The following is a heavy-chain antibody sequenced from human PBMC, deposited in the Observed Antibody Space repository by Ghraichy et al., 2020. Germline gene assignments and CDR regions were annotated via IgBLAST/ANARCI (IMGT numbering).Heavy chain of an antibody. J-gene: IGHJ1*01. CDR1: GGSFSGYY. Sequence: SETLSLTCAVYGGSFSGYYWSWIRQPPGKGLEWIGEINHSGSTNYNPSLKSRVTISVDTSKNQFSLKLSSVTAADTAVYYCARGNYYDQRYQHWGQGTLVTVSS. CDR2: INHSGST. D-gene: IGHD3-22*01. V-gene: IGHV4-34*01. CDR3: ARGNYYDQRYQH.